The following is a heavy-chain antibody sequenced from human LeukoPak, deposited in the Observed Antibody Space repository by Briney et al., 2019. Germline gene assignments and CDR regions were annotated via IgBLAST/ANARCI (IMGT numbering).Heavy chain of an antibody. J-gene: IGHJ4*02. V-gene: IGHV3-7*04. Sequence: GGSLRLSCAASGFTFSSYWMSWVRQAPGKGLEWVANIKQDGSEKYYVDSVKGRFTISRDNAKNSLYLQMNSLRAEDMAVYYCAKDYYDSSGYYHAGYWGQGTLVTVSS. CDR3: AKDYYDSSGYYHAGY. D-gene: IGHD3-22*01. CDR1: GFTFSSYW. CDR2: IKQDGSEK.